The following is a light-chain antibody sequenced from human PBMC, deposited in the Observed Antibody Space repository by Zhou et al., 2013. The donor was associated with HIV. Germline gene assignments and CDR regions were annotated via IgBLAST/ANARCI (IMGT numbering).Light chain of an antibody. CDR3: QQYNDWPKT. J-gene: IGKJ3*01. CDR2: GAS. V-gene: IGKV3-15*01. Sequence: ETVMTQFPVTLSVSPGERATLSCRASQTVSSNLAWYQQKPGQAPRLLIYGASTRATGIPARFSGSGSGTEFTLTISSLQSEDFAVYYCQQYNDWPKTFGPGTKVDIK. CDR1: QTVSSN.